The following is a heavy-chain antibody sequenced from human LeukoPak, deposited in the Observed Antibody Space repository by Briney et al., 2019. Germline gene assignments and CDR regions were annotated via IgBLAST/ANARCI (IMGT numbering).Heavy chain of an antibody. J-gene: IGHJ4*02. V-gene: IGHV4-39*07. D-gene: IGHD2-15*01. CDR2: IYYSGST. Sequence: SETLSLTCTVSGGSISSSSYYWGWIRQPPGKGLEWIGSIYYSGSTYYNPSLKSRVTISVDTSKTQFSLKLSSVTAADTAVYYCARVAAHQGRLDYWGQGTLVTVSS. CDR3: ARVAAHQGRLDY. CDR1: GGSISSSSYY.